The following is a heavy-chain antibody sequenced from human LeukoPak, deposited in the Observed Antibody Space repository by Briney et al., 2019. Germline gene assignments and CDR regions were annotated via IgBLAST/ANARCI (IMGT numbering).Heavy chain of an antibody. D-gene: IGHD3-10*01. CDR3: AKVLTPQLLWFGESNAFDI. V-gene: IGHV3-23*01. CDR2: ISGSGGST. CDR1: VFTLCSYA. Sequence: PGGSLRLSCAPSVFTLCSYAMSCVPHAPEKRVECVSAISGSGGSTSYADSVKGRFTISRENSENTLYLQMISLRAADTAVYYCAKVLTPQLLWFGESNAFDIWGQGTMVTVSS. J-gene: IGHJ3*02.